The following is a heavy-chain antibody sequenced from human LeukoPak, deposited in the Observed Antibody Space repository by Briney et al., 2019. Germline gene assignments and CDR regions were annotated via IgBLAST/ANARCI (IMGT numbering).Heavy chain of an antibody. CDR1: GGTFSSYA. V-gene: IGHV1-69*04. D-gene: IGHD6-19*01. CDR2: IIPILGIA. CDR3: ASIAVAGTLYFQH. J-gene: IGHJ1*01. Sequence: GSSVKVSCKASGGTFSSYAISWVRQAPGQGLGWMGRIIPILGIANYAQKFQGRVTITADKSTSTAYMELSSLRSEDTAVYYCASIAVAGTLYFQHWGQGTLVTVSS.